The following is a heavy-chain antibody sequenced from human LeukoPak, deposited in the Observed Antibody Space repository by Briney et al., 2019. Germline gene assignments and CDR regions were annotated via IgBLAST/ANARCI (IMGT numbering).Heavy chain of an antibody. CDR1: GYTFTGYY. J-gene: IGHJ4*01. D-gene: IGHD6-19*01. Sequence: ASVKVSCKASGYTFTGYYMHWVRQAPGQGLEWMGWINPNSGGTNYAQKFQGRVTMTRDTSISTAYMELSRLRSDGTAVYYCAKEGWLVRQFDYLGHGTLVTDSS. CDR2: INPNSGGT. V-gene: IGHV1-2*02. CDR3: AKEGWLVRQFDY.